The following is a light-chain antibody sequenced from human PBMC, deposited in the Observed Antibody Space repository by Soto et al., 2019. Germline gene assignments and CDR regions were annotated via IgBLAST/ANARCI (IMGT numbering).Light chain of an antibody. CDR1: QGINSF. CDR3: QQLERYPST. V-gene: IGKV1-9*01. Sequence: IEFTQSPGSLCASVCDRVTITCRASQGINSFLAWYQQKPGKAPKLLIYAASTLQSGVPSRFSGSGSGTDFTLTISSLQPEDFATYYCQQLERYPSTFGGGTKVDIK. J-gene: IGKJ4*01. CDR2: AAS.